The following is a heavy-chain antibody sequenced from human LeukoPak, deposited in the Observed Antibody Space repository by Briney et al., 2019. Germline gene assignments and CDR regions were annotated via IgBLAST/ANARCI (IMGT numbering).Heavy chain of an antibody. V-gene: IGHV3-21*01. CDR2: ISSSSSYI. Sequence: EGSLRLSCAASGFTFSSYSMNWVRQAPGKGLEWVSSISSSSSYIYYADSVKGRFTISRDNAKNSLYLQMNSLRAEDTAVYYCARDPQDYYGMDVWGKGTTVTVSS. CDR1: GFTFSSYS. CDR3: ARDPQDYYGMDV. J-gene: IGHJ6*04.